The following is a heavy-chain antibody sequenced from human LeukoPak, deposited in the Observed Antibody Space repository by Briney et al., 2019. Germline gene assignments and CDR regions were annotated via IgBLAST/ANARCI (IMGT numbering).Heavy chain of an antibody. CDR3: ATSHDATTAPYDL. D-gene: IGHD5-12*01. CDR2: IYTSGST. Sequence: PSETLSPTCTVSGGAISSYCWSWVRQPPGKGLDGIGYIYTSGSTDYNPSLKSRLTMSVDTSKTQLSMALRFLPAADTAVYYCATSHDATTAPYDLWGQGTLVTVSS. V-gene: IGHV4-4*09. CDR1: GGAISSYC. J-gene: IGHJ5*02.